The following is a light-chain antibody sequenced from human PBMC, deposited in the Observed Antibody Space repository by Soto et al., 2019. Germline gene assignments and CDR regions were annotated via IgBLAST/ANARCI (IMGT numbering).Light chain of an antibody. CDR1: QSVSSNY. CDR2: NTF. V-gene: IGKV3-20*01. Sequence: EIVLTQSPGTLSLSPGERATFSCRASQSVSSNYLAWYQQKPGQAPRLLIYNTFHRATGIPDRFSGTGSETDFTLTISRLEPEDFAVYHCQQYGALPPTFGQGTKVDIK. J-gene: IGKJ1*01. CDR3: QQYGALPPT.